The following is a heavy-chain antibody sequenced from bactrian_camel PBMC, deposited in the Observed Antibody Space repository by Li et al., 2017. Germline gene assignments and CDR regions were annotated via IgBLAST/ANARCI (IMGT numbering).Heavy chain of an antibody. V-gene: IGHV3S53*01. CDR1: GYTSSTVC. Sequence: HVQLVESGGGSVQAGGSLRLSCLASGYTSSTVCMGWFRQAPGKEREGVAAQATGYTGDAYTNYADSVKGRFTISEDDAKNTVSLQMNDLKPEDTGTYFCVSARGTVIGGNPVLGSGENFRYWGQGTQVTVS. J-gene: IGHJ6*01. D-gene: IGHD6*01. CDR3: VSARGTVIGGNPVLGSGENFRY. CDR2: YTGDAYT.